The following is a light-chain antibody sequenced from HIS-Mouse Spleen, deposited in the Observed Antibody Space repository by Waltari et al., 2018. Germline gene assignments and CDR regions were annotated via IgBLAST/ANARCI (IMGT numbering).Light chain of an antibody. CDR3: QSYDSSLSGSV. V-gene: IGLV1-40*01. CDR2: GNS. J-gene: IGLJ3*02. Sequence: QSVLPQPPSVSGAPGQRVTISCAGSSSNIGPGDDLHGYQQRPGTAPKLLIYGNSNRPSGVPDRFSGSKSGTSASLAITGLQAEDEADYYCQSYDSSLSGSVFGGGTKLTVL. CDR1: SSNIGPGDD.